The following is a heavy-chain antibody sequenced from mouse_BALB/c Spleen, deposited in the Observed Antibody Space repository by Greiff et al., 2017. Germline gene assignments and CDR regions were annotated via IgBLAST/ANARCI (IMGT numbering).Heavy chain of an antibody. J-gene: IGHJ4*01. CDR3: ARQAYYGNYDYAMDY. CDR1: GFTFSSYG. D-gene: IGHD2-10*01. V-gene: IGHV5-6*01. CDR2: ISSGGSYT. Sequence: EVMLVESGGDLVKPGGSLKLSCAASGFTFSSYGMSWVRQTPDKRLEWVATISSGGSYTYYPDSVKGRFTISRDNAKNTLYLQMSSLKSEDTAMYYCARQAYYGNYDYAMDYWGQGTSVTVSS.